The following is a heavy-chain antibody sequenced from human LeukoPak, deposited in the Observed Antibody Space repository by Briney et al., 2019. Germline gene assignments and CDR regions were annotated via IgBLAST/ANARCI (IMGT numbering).Heavy chain of an antibody. J-gene: IGHJ4*02. CDR3: VTDWPDW. Sequence: GGSLRLSCAVSGFTFSASGMHWVRQAPGKGLEWLSYISNDNSIIHYADSVKARFTISKDNVKSSVFLQMNSLRADDTAVYICVTDWPDWWGQGTLVTVSS. CDR1: GFTFSASG. D-gene: IGHD2-21*01. V-gene: IGHV3-48*01. CDR2: ISNDNSII.